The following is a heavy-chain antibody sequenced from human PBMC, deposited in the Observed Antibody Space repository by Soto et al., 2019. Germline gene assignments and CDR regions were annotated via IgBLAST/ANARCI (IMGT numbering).Heavy chain of an antibody. D-gene: IGHD6-19*01. Sequence: SVKVSGKASGYTFTSYGICWVRHAPGQGLEWMGWISAYNGNTNYAQKLQGRGNMTTDTSTSTAYIELRSLRSDDTAVYYCARADGAVADGSGDYWGQGTLVAVSS. CDR2: ISAYNGNT. J-gene: IGHJ4*02. CDR3: ARADGAVADGSGDY. CDR1: GYTFTSYG. V-gene: IGHV1-18*04.